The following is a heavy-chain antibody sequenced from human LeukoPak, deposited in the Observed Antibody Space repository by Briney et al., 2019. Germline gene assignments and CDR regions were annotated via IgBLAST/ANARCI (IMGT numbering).Heavy chain of an antibody. D-gene: IGHD3-22*01. CDR2: ISAYNGNT. CDR1: GYTFTSYG. Sequence: ASVKVSCKASGYTFTSYGISWVRQAPGQGLEWMGWISAYNGNTNYAQKLQGRVTMTTDTSTSTAYMELRSLRSDDTAVYYCARDWGPWDSSGYYYRADYWGQGTLVTVSS. CDR3: ARDWGPWDSSGYYYRADY. J-gene: IGHJ4*02. V-gene: IGHV1-18*01.